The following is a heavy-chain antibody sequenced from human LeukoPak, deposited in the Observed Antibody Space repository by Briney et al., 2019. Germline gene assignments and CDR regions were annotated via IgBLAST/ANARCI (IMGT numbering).Heavy chain of an antibody. D-gene: IGHD6-19*01. CDR3: ARDFSSSGWYVGAFDI. Sequence: AGSLRLSCAASGVTFSSYSMNWVRQDPGKGLEWVSSIISSSSYKYYADSVKGRLTISSDNTKNSSYLQMNSLRAEDTAVYYCARDFSSSGWYVGAFDIWGEGTMVTV. V-gene: IGHV3-21*01. CDR1: GVTFSSYS. CDR2: IISSSSYK. J-gene: IGHJ3*02.